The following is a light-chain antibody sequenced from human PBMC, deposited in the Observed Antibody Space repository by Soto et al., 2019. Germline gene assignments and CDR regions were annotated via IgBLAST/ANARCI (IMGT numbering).Light chain of an antibody. V-gene: IGKV1-39*01. J-gene: IGKJ1*01. CDR3: QPSSSTPPKP. Sequence: AVSVSVRGRATITGRASQSIVTYLNWYLQKPGKAPKLLIYAASNLQSGVPSRFSGSGSGTDFTLTISSLQPEDFATYFCQPSSSTPPKPFGQVAKV. CDR2: AAS. CDR1: QSIVTY.